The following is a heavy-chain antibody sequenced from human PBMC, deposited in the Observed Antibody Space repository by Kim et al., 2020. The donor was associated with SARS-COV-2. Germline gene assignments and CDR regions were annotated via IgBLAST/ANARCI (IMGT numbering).Heavy chain of an antibody. Sequence: SETLSLTCTVSGGSVSSGSYYWSWIRQPPGKGLEWIGYIYYSGSTNYNPSLKSRVTISVDTSKNQFSLKLSSVTAADTAVYYCARGNMRWFLGGGETDYWGQGTLVTVSS. CDR2: IYYSGST. D-gene: IGHD3-16*01. J-gene: IGHJ4*02. V-gene: IGHV4-61*01. CDR1: GGSVSSGSYY. CDR3: ARGNMRWFLGGGETDY.